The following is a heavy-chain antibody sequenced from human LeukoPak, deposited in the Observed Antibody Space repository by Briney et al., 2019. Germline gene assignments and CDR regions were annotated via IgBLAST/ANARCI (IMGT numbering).Heavy chain of an antibody. CDR1: GFTFSSYA. Sequence: GGSLRLSCAASGFTFSSYAMSWVRQAPGKGLEWVSGISGSGGSTYYADSVKGRFTISRDNSKNTLYLQMNSLRAEDTAVYYCAKRAALAVAGSNLVYCGQGTLVSVSS. D-gene: IGHD6-19*01. J-gene: IGHJ4*02. CDR3: AKRAALAVAGSNLVY. V-gene: IGHV3-23*01. CDR2: ISGSGGST.